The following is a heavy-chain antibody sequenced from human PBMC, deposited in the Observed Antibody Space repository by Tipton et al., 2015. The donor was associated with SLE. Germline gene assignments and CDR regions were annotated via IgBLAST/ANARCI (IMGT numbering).Heavy chain of an antibody. J-gene: IGHJ4*02. CDR1: GFTFSSYS. Sequence: LRLSCAASGFTFSSYSMNWVRQSPGKGLEWIGFIYSGTTSYNPSLNSRVTISADTSKNQFSLRLNSVTAADTAVYYCLRSGGYWGQGTLVTVSS. CDR3: LRSGGY. CDR2: IYSGTT. V-gene: IGHV4-4*09. D-gene: IGHD3-10*01.